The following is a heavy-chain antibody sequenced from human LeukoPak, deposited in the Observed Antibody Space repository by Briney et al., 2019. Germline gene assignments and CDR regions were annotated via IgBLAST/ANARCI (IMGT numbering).Heavy chain of an antibody. CDR2: IYYSGST. V-gene: IGHV4-31*03. Sequence: SETLSLTCTVSGGSISSGGYYWSWIRQHPGKGLEWIGYIYYSGSTYYNPSPKSRVTISVDTSKNQFSLKLSSVTAADTAVYYCASYYYDSSGYYRGYPYFDYWGQGTLVTVSS. D-gene: IGHD3-22*01. CDR3: ASYYYDSSGYYRGYPYFDY. J-gene: IGHJ4*02. CDR1: GGSISSGGYY.